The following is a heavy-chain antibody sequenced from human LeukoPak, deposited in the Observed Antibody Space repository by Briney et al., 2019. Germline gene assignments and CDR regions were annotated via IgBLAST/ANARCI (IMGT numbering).Heavy chain of an antibody. CDR1: GYTFTSYD. J-gene: IGHJ6*02. CDR3: ARASSGYLAYYYYGMDV. V-gene: IGHV1-8*01. CDR2: MNPNSGNT. Sequence: ASVKVSCKASGYTFTSYDFNWVRQATGQGLEWMGWMNPNSGNTGYAQKFQGRVTMTRNTSISTAYMELSSLRSEDTAVYYCARASSGYLAYYYYGMDVWGQGTTVTVSS. D-gene: IGHD5-12*01.